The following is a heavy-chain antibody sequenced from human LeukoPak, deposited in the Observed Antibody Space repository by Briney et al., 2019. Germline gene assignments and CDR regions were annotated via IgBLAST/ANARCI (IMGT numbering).Heavy chain of an antibody. Sequence: SETLSLTCTVSGGSISSYYWSWIRQPPGKGLEWIGYIYYSGSTNYNPSLKSRVTISVDTSKNQFSLKLSSVTAADTAVYYCARHVAAAGTPFDYWGQGTLVTVSS. CDR3: ARHVAAAGTPFDY. J-gene: IGHJ4*02. CDR2: IYYSGST. D-gene: IGHD6-13*01. V-gene: IGHV4-59*08. CDR1: GGSISSYY.